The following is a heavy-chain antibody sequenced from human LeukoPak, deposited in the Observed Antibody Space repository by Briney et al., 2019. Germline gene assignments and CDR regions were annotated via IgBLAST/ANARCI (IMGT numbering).Heavy chain of an antibody. J-gene: IGHJ5*02. Sequence: PGGSLRLSCAASGFTFSRYGMHWVRQAPGKGLEWVAVIWYDGSNKYYADSVKGRFTISRDNSKNTPYLQMNSLGAEDTAVYYCARGYNYGTDWFDPWGQGTLVTVSS. CDR1: GFTFSRYG. D-gene: IGHD5-18*01. CDR2: IWYDGSNK. V-gene: IGHV3-33*01. CDR3: ARGYNYGTDWFDP.